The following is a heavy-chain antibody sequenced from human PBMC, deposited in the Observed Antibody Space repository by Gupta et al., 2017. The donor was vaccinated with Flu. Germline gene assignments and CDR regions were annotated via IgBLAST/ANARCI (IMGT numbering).Heavy chain of an antibody. CDR2: IIPIFGTA. Sequence: QVQLVQSGAEVKKPGSSVKVSCKASGGTFSSYAISWVRQAPGQGLEWMGGIIPIFGTANYAQKFQGRVTITADKSTSTAYMELSSLRSEDTAVYYCARELSPTHNRDGYSYGYGGDWFDPWGQGTLVTVSS. J-gene: IGHJ5*02. CDR1: GGTFSSYA. V-gene: IGHV1-69*06. CDR3: ARELSPTHNRDGYSYGYGGDWFDP. D-gene: IGHD5-18*01.